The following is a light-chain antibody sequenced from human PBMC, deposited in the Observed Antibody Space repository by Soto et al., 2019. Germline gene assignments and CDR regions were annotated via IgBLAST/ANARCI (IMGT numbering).Light chain of an antibody. Sequence: EIVMTQSPATLSVSPGERATLSCRASQSVSSNLAWYQQKPGQAPRLLIYGASTRATGIPARFSGSGSGTEFTLTITSLQSEDFAVYYCQQYNNLWTFGQGTRWISN. CDR2: GAS. CDR3: QQYNNLWT. V-gene: IGKV3-15*01. CDR1: QSVSSN. J-gene: IGKJ1*01.